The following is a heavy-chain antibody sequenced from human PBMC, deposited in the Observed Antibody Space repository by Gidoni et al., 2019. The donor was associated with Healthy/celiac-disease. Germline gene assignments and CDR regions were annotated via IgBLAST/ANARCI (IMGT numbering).Heavy chain of an antibody. CDR1: GFTFSSYW. J-gene: IGHJ4*02. CDR3: AQKKYSSGWYDY. D-gene: IGHD6-19*01. CDR2: IKQDGSEK. V-gene: IGHV3-7*03. Sequence: EVQLVESGGGLVQPGGSLRLSCAASGFTFSSYWMSWVRQAPGKGLEWVSNIKQDGSEKYYVDSVKGRFTISRDNVKNSLYLQMNSLRAEDTAVYYCAQKKYSSGWYDYWGQGTLVTVSS.